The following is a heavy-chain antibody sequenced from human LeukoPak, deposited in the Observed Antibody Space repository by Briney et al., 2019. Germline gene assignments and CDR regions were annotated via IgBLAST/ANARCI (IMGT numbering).Heavy chain of an antibody. J-gene: IGHJ4*02. CDR3: AREVPYYYDSSFDY. V-gene: IGHV3-74*01. CDR2: INSDGSST. CDR1: GITFRSYA. Sequence: GGSLRLSCAASGITFRSYAMHWVRQAPGKGLVWVSRINSDGSSTSYADSVKGRFTISRENAKNTLYLQMNSLRAEDTAVYYCAREVPYYYDSSFDYWGQGTLVTVSS. D-gene: IGHD3-22*01.